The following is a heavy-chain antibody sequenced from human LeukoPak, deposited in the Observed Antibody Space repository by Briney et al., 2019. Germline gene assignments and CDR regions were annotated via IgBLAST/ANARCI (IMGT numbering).Heavy chain of an antibody. CDR1: GFTFSSYS. CDR3: ARDAGMTTVTTGNYYYYYGMDV. Sequence: GGSLRLSCAASGFTFSSYSMNWVRQAPGKGLEWVSYISSSSSTIYYADSVKGRFTISRDNAKNSLYLQMNSLRAEDTAVYYCARDAGMTTVTTGNYYYYYGMDVWGQGTTVTVSS. J-gene: IGHJ6*02. CDR2: ISSSSSTI. D-gene: IGHD4-17*01. V-gene: IGHV3-48*01.